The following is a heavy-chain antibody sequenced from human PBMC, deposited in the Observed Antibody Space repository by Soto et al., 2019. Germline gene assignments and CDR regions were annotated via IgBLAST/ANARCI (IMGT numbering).Heavy chain of an antibody. J-gene: IGHJ4*02. CDR1: GFTFSSYA. CDR2: ISSSSSTI. D-gene: IGHD3-22*01. V-gene: IGHV3-48*02. Sequence: SLRLSCAASGFTFSSYAMHWVRQAPGKGLEWVSYISSSSSTIYYADSVKGRFTISRDNAKDSLYLQMSSLRDEDTAVYYCAIDSRGYRSDVWGQGTLVTVSS. CDR3: AIDSRGYRSDV.